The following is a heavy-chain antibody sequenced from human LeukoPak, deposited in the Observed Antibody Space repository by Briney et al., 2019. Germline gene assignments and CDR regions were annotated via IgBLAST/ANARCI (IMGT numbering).Heavy chain of an antibody. D-gene: IGHD3-16*02. CDR3: ARGLYYDYVWGSYRSH. CDR1: GFTFSSYS. J-gene: IGHJ4*02. CDR2: ISSSSSYI. V-gene: IGHV3-21*01. Sequence: GGSLRLSCAASGFTFSSYSMNWVRQAPGKGLEWVSSISSSSSYIYYADSVKGRFTISRDNAENSLYLQMNSLRAEDTAVYYCARGLYYDYVWGSYRSHWGQGTLVTVSS.